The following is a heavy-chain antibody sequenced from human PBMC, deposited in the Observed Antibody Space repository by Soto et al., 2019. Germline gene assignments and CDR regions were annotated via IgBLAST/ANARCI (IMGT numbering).Heavy chain of an antibody. V-gene: IGHV3-7*04. CDR2: MNHDGSER. CDR1: GFSFSTSW. J-gene: IGHJ6*02. CDR3: ARARGMDV. Sequence: EVQLVESGGGLVQPGGSLRVSCAASGFSFSTSWMTWARQAPGEGLEWVATMNHDGSERYYVDSVKGRFTISRDNAKNSLFLQMNSLTAEDTAVYYCARARGMDVWGQGTTVTVSS.